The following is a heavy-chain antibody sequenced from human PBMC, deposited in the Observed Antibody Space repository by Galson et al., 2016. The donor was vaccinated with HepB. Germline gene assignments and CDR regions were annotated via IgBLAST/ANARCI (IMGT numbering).Heavy chain of an antibody. Sequence: QSGAEVTKAGGSLKISCEGSGSSFATYWIGWVRQMPGKGLEWMGIIYPGDSDTRYSPSFQGQVTISADKSISTAYLQWSSLKASDPAMYYCATQGAYGDYGRLYCDLGGRGTLVTVSS. D-gene: IGHD4-17*01. J-gene: IGHJ2*01. CDR3: ATQGAYGDYGRLYCDL. V-gene: IGHV5-51*03. CDR2: IYPGDSDT. CDR1: GSSFATYW.